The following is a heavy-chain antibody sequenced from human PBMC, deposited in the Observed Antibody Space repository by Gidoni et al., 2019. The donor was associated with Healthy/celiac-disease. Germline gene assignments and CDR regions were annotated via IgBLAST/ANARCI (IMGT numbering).Heavy chain of an antibody. D-gene: IGHD3-22*01. Sequence: QVQLQESGPGLVKPSETLSLTCTVSGGSISSYSWSWIRQPPGKGLEWIGYIYYSGSTNYNPSLKSRVTISVDTSKNQFSLKLSSVTAADTAVYYCARVSRYYDSSGYYYYYYGMDVWGQGTTVTVSS. CDR1: GGSISSYS. V-gene: IGHV4-59*01. J-gene: IGHJ6*02. CDR2: IYYSGST. CDR3: ARVSRYYDSSGYYYYYYGMDV.